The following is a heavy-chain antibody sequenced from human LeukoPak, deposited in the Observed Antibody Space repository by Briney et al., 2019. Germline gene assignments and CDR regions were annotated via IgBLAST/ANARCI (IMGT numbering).Heavy chain of an antibody. D-gene: IGHD6-6*01. Sequence: SETLSLTCTVSGGSISTHYWSWIRQPPGKGLEWIGYIYYSGSTNYNPSLKSRVTISVDTSKNQFSLNLSSVTAADTAVYYCARESYSSSYLFDFWGQGTLVTVSS. J-gene: IGHJ4*02. CDR2: IYYSGST. V-gene: IGHV4-59*11. CDR3: ARESYSSSYLFDF. CDR1: GGSISTHY.